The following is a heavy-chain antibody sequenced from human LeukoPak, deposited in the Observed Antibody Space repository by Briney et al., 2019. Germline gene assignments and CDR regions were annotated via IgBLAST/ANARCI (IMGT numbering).Heavy chain of an antibody. CDR1: GGPLTAYA. D-gene: IGHD6-13*01. Sequence: GASVKVSCKASGGPLTAYAVNWVRQAPGQGLEWMGGIIPVFGRANYAQKFQGRVTITVDESTNSAYMALSSLTSEDTAVYFCAGGSPVAAAAYWGQGTLVTVSS. V-gene: IGHV1-69*13. J-gene: IGHJ4*02. CDR2: IIPVFGRA. CDR3: AGGSPVAAAAY.